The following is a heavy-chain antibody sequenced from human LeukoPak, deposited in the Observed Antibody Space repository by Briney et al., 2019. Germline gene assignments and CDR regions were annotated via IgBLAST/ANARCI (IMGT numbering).Heavy chain of an antibody. Sequence: GGSLRLSCAASGFTFSRHAMSWVRQAPGKGLEWVSAITGSGATTFFADSVKGRFTISRDNSKNTVHLQMNSLRAEDTAIYYCAKELVVYADFFDYWGQGTLVTVSS. CDR1: GFTFSRHA. J-gene: IGHJ4*02. D-gene: IGHD2-8*01. V-gene: IGHV3-23*01. CDR2: ITGSGATT. CDR3: AKELVVYADFFDY.